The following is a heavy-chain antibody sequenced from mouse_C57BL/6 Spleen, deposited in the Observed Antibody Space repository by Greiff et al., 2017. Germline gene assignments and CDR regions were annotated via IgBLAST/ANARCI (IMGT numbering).Heavy chain of an antibody. CDR3: ERHGRGITTVVDYAMDY. Sequence: EVQVVESGGGLVKPGGSLKLSCAASGFTFSSYTMSWVRQTPEKRLEWVATISGGGGNTYYPDSVKGRFTISRDNAKNTLYLQLSSLRCEETAVYYCERHGRGITTVVDYAMDYWGQGTSVTVSS. D-gene: IGHD1-1*01. CDR2: ISGGGGNT. V-gene: IGHV5-9*04. J-gene: IGHJ4*01. CDR1: GFTFSSYT.